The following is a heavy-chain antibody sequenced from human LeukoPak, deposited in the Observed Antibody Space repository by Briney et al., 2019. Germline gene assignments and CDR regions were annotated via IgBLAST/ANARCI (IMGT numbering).Heavy chain of an antibody. Sequence: GRSLRLSCAASGFTFSSYAMHWVRQAPGKGLEWVAVISYDGSNKYYADSVKGRFTISRDNSENTLYLQMNSLRAEDTAVYNCARGGSIAAPDPSFDYWGQGTLVTVSS. J-gene: IGHJ4*02. D-gene: IGHD6-13*01. CDR3: ARGGSIAAPDPSFDY. CDR1: GFTFSSYA. CDR2: ISYDGSNK. V-gene: IGHV3-30*01.